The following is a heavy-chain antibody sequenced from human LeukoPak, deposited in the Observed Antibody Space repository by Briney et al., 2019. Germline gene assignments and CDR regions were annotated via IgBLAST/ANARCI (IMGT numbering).Heavy chain of an antibody. J-gene: IGHJ4*02. CDR3: AKSGAPFFFDY. Sequence: GGSLRLSCAASGFTFSSNGMHWVRQAPGKGLEWVAFIRYDGGNEYYADSVKGRFTISRDTSKNTLYLQMNSLRAEDTAVYSCAKSGAPFFFDYWGQGTLVTVSS. CDR2: IRYDGGNE. V-gene: IGHV3-30*02. D-gene: IGHD3-10*01. CDR1: GFTFSSNG.